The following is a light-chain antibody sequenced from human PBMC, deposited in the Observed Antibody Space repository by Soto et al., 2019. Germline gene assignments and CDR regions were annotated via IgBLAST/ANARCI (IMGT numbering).Light chain of an antibody. CDR1: SGDIGGYDY. CDR2: EVT. Sequence: QSVLTQPPSASGSPGQSVTISCTGTSGDIGGYDYVSWYQQHPGKAPKLMIYEVTKRPLGVPDRFSGSKSGNTASLTVSGLQAEDEADYYCSSYAGSNNPSVFATGTKVTVL. CDR3: SSYAGSNNPSV. V-gene: IGLV2-8*01. J-gene: IGLJ1*01.